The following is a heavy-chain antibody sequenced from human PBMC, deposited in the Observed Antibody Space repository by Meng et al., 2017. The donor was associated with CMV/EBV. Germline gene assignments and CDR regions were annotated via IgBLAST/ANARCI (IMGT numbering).Heavy chain of an antibody. CDR1: GFTFSSYW. J-gene: IGHJ6*02. V-gene: IGHV3-74*01. CDR3: ARDSSSWYSRDYYYYGMDV. Sequence: GGSLRLSCAASGFTFSSYWMHWVRQAPGKGLVWVSRINSDGSSTSYADSVKGRITIPRDNAKNTLYLQMNSLRAEDTAVYYCARDSSSWYSRDYYYYGMDVWGQGTTVTVSS. D-gene: IGHD6-13*01. CDR2: INSDGSST.